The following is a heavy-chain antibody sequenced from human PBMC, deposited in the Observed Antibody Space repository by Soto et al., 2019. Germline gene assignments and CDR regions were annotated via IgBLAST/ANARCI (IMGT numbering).Heavy chain of an antibody. CDR3: ARRPDGFDY. J-gene: IGHJ4*02. CDR1: GVSLGGYC. V-gene: IGHV4-34*01. CDR2: INHGGST. Sequence: PSETLSLTCAVYGVSLGGYCWSWIRQPPGKGLEWIGEINHGGSTNYNPSLTSRVTLSVDTSKNQFSLNLASVTAADTAVYYCARRPDGFDYWGQGTLVTVSS.